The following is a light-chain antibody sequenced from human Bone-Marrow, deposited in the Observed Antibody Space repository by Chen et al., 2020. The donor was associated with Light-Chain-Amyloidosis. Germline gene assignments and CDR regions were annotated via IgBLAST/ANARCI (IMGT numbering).Light chain of an antibody. Sequence: SYELTQPPSVSVSPGQTARITCSGDALPKQYAYWYQQKPGQAPALVIYKDRERPSGIPERFSGASSGTTVTLTISGVQAEDEADYYCQSADSSGTRVFGGGTKLTVL. J-gene: IGLJ3*02. CDR1: ALPKQY. CDR3: QSADSSGTRV. V-gene: IGLV3-25*03. CDR2: KDR.